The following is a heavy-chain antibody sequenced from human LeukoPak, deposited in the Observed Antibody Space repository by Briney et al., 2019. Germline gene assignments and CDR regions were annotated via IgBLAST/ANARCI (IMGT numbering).Heavy chain of an antibody. J-gene: IGHJ6*03. CDR2: IVVGSGNT. Sequence: GASVKVSCKASGFTFTSSAVQWVRQARGQRLEWIGWIVVGSGNTNYAQKFQERVTITRDMSTSTAYMELSSLRSEDTAVYYCAAPRRCSSTSCYDYYYYMDVWGKGTTVTVSS. CDR1: GFTFTSSA. CDR3: AAPRRCSSTSCYDYYYYMDV. D-gene: IGHD2-2*01. V-gene: IGHV1-58*01.